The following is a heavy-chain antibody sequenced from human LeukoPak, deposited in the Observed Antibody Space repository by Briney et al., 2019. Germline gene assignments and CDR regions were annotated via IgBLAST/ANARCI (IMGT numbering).Heavy chain of an antibody. V-gene: IGHV3-30-3*01. CDR3: ARGFVLGAAKNYFDY. CDR1: GFTFTNYA. Sequence: PGRSLRLSCAASGFTFTNYALHWVRQAPGKGLEWVAVISYDGTNKYYADSVKGRFTISRDNSKNTLSLQMNSLRAEDTALYYCARGFVLGAAKNYFDYWGQGALVTVSS. J-gene: IGHJ4*02. D-gene: IGHD2-21*02. CDR2: ISYDGTNK.